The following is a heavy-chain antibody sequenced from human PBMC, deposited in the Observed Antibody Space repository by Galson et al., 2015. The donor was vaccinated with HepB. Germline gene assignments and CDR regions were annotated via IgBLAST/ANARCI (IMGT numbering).Heavy chain of an antibody. J-gene: IGHJ4*02. V-gene: IGHV3-30*19. CDR1: GFTFSSYG. CDR3: ARGDWLLYNLYYFDY. D-gene: IGHD3-9*01. CDR2: ISYDGSNK. Sequence: SLRLSCAASGFTFSSYGMHWVRRAPGKGLEWVAVISYDGSNKYYADSVRGRFTISRDNSKNTLYLQMNSLRAEDTAVYYCARGDWLLYNLYYFDYWGQGTLVTVSS.